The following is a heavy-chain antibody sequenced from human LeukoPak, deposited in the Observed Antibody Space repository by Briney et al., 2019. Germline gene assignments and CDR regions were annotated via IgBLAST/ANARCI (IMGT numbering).Heavy chain of an antibody. D-gene: IGHD3-10*01. CDR1: GFTFSSYG. CDR3: ARDRLLLWFGELSWGFDY. J-gene: IGHJ4*02. V-gene: IGHV3-30*03. Sequence: AGGSLRLSCAASGFTFSSYGMHWVRQAPGKGLEWVAVISYDGSNKYYADSVKGRFTISRDNSKNTLYLQMNSLRAEDTAVYYCARDRLLLWFGELSWGFDYWGQGTLVTVSS. CDR2: ISYDGSNK.